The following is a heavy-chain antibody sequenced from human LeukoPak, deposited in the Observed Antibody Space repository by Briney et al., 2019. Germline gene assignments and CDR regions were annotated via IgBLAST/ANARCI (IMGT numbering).Heavy chain of an antibody. V-gene: IGHV1-2*02. CDR2: INPNSGGT. J-gene: IGHJ4*02. CDR1: GYTFTGYY. D-gene: IGHD4-23*01. CDR3: ARNSRVASPSGLNY. Sequence: ASVKVSCKASGYTFTGYYMHWVRQAPGQGLEWMGWINPNSGGTNYAQKFQGRVTITADESTSTVFMELSSLRSDDTAFYYCARNSRVASPSGLNYWGQGTLVTVSS.